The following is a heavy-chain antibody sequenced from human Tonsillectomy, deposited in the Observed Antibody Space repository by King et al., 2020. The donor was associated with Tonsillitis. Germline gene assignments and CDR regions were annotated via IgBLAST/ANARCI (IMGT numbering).Heavy chain of an antibody. CDR2: INSGNGHT. CDR3: ARGDYYDSSGYPFDI. V-gene: IGHV1-3*01. D-gene: IGHD3-22*01. Sequence: QLVQSGAEVKKPGASVKVSCNASGYTFTSYAMHLGRQAPGQRLEWMGWINSGNGHTKYSQKFQGRVTITRDTSASTAYMELSSLRSEDTAVYYCARGDYYDSSGYPFDIWGQGTMVTVSS. CDR1: GYTFTSYA. J-gene: IGHJ3*02.